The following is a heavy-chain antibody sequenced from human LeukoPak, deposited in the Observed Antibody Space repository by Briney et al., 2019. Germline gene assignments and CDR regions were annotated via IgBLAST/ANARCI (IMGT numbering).Heavy chain of an antibody. D-gene: IGHD4-17*01. J-gene: IGHJ3*02. CDR2: IYPGDSDT. Sequence: GESLKISCKGSGYSFTSYWIGWVRQMPGKGLEWMGIIYPGDSDTRYSPSFQGQVTISADKSISTAYLQWSSLKASDTAMYYCAGMTTVTRLSFDIWGQGTMVTVSS. CDR3: AGMTTVTRLSFDI. CDR1: GYSFTSYW. V-gene: IGHV5-51*01.